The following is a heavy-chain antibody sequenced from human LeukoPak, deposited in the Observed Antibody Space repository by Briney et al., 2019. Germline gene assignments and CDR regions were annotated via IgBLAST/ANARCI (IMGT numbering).Heavy chain of an antibody. CDR1: GFTFSDYW. CDR3: ARDPAAWDY. D-gene: IGHD6-13*01. CDR2: IKEDGSEK. J-gene: IGHJ4*02. Sequence: GGSLRLSCAASGFTFSDYWMSWVRQAPGEGLEWVANIKEDGSEKYYVDSVEGRCTVSRDNAKGSLYLQMNSLRPEDTAVYYCARDPAAWDYWGQGTLVTVSS. V-gene: IGHV3-7*01.